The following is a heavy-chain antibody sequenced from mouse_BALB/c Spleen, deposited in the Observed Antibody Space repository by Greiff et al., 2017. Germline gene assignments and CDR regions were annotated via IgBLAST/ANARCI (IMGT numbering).Heavy chain of an antibody. V-gene: IGHV1S135*01. D-gene: IGHD2-2*01. J-gene: IGHJ1*01. CDR2: IDPSNGGT. Sequence: VQLQQSGPELVKPGASVTLSCKASGYAFTSYNMYWVKQSHGKSLEWIGYIDPSNGGTSYNQKFKGKATLTVDKSSSTAYMHLNSLTSEDSAVYYCARNGYYWYFEVWGAGTTVTVSS. CDR3: ARNGYYWYFEV. CDR1: GYAFTSYN.